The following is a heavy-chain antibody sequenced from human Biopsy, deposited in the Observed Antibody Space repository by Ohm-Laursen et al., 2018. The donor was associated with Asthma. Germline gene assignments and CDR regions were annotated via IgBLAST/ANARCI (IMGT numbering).Heavy chain of an antibody. D-gene: IGHD1-20*01. CDR2: ITYDGSKT. J-gene: IGHJ6*02. CDR1: GFRFSSHA. CDR3: AKGRYKWNDGYYGLDV. Sequence: SLRLSCSASGFRFSSHAMHWVRQAPGKGLEWVALITYDGSKTIYGDSVRGRFTVSRDSSTNTLYLQMNSLRGEDTAVYYCAKGRYKWNDGYYGLDVWGQGTTVTVSS. V-gene: IGHV3-30-3*01.